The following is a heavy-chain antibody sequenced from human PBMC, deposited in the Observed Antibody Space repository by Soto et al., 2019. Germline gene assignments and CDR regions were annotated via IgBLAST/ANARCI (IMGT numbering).Heavy chain of an antibody. Sequence: ASVKVSCKASGYTFTSYGISWVRQAPGQGLEWMGWISAYNGNTNYAQKLQGRVTMTTDTSKNQFSLKLSSVTAADTAVFYCARHYSSGSRNWFDPWGQGTLVTVSS. D-gene: IGHD6-19*01. J-gene: IGHJ5*02. V-gene: IGHV1-18*01. CDR3: ARHYSSGSRNWFDP. CDR2: ISAYNGNT. CDR1: GYTFTSYG.